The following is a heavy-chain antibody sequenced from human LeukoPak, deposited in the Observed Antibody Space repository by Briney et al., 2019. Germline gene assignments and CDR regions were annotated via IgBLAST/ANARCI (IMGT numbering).Heavy chain of an antibody. CDR3: AREGGSYLIDY. CDR2: IYYSGST. Sequence: SQTLSLTCTVSGGSISSGDYYWSWIRQPPGKGLEWIGNIYYSGSTYYNPSLKSRVTISVDTSKNQFSLKLSSVTAADTAVYYCAREGGSYLIDYWGQGTLVTVSS. V-gene: IGHV4-30-4*08. CDR1: GGSISSGDYY. J-gene: IGHJ4*02. D-gene: IGHD1-26*01.